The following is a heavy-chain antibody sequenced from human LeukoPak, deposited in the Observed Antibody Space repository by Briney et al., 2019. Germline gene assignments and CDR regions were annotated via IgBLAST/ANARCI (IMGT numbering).Heavy chain of an antibody. D-gene: IGHD5-12*01. CDR2: INHSGST. Sequence: SETLSLTCTVYGGSFSGYYWSWIRQPPGKGLEWIGEINHSGSTNYNPSRKSRVTISVDTSKNQFSLKLSSVTAADTAVYYCARPRGYSGYEWFNWFDPWGQGTLVTVSS. CDR3: ARPRGYSGYEWFNWFDP. CDR1: GGSFSGYY. J-gene: IGHJ5*02. V-gene: IGHV4-34*01.